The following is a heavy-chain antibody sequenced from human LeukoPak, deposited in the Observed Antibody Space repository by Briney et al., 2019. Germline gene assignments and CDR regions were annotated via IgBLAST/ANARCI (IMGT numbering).Heavy chain of an antibody. V-gene: IGHV4-39*01. CDR1: GGSISSAAYY. Sequence: SETLSLTCTVSGGSISSAAYYWGWVRQPPGKGLDWIGSIYYTGTTYYSPSLQTRATLSFDTTKNQFSLKLTSVTAADTAVYFCARRPIAAGNNWFDPWGQGTLVTVSS. CDR2: IYYTGTT. CDR3: ARRPIAAGNNWFDP. D-gene: IGHD6-13*01. J-gene: IGHJ5*02.